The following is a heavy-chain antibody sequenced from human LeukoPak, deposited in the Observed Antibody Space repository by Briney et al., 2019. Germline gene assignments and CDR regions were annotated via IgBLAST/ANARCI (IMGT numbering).Heavy chain of an antibody. CDR2: ISHGGST. V-gene: IGHV4-38-2*01. CDR1: DYSISNAYY. Sequence: SETLSLTCAVSDYSISNAYYWGWIRQPQGKGLEWIGSISHGGSTHYNASLKSRVTISLEASKNQFSLRLSSVTAADTAVYYCARQADVPSSIGYFDFWGQGAPVTVSS. D-gene: IGHD2/OR15-2a*01. CDR3: ARQADVPSSIGYFDF. J-gene: IGHJ4*02.